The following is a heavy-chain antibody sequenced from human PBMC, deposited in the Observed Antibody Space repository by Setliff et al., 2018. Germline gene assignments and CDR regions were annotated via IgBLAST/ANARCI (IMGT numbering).Heavy chain of an antibody. J-gene: IGHJ6*02. CDR2: IRYDGSNK. D-gene: IGHD3-9*01. CDR1: GFRFSYFG. CDR3: AKVAHGGRLVCPSDV. V-gene: IGHV3-30*02. Sequence: GGTLRLSCAASGFRFSYFGMHWVRQAPGKGLEWVAFIRYDGSNKYYADSVKGRFTITRDDSKNTQYLQMNNLRAEETAVYYCAKVAHGGRLVCPSDVWGQGTTVTVSS.